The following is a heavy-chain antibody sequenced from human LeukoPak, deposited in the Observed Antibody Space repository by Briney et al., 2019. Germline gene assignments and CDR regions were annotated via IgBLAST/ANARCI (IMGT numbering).Heavy chain of an antibody. CDR2: INHSGST. Sequence: SETLSLTCAVYGGSFSGYYWSWIRQPPGKGLEWIGEINHSGSTNYNPSLKSRVTISADTSKNQFSLKLSSVTAADTAVYYCARVKRGVTVLPTDYWGQGTLVTVSS. V-gene: IGHV4-34*01. D-gene: IGHD1-14*01. CDR1: GGSFSGYY. J-gene: IGHJ4*02. CDR3: ARVKRGVTVLPTDY.